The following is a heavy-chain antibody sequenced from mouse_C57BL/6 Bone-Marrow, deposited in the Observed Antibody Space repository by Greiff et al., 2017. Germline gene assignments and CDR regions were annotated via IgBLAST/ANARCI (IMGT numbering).Heavy chain of an antibody. J-gene: IGHJ1*03. CDR3: TRDYYGSSYPHRYFDV. D-gene: IGHD1-1*01. Sequence: QVQLQQSGAELVRPGASVTLSCKASGYTFTDYEMHWVKQTPVHGLEWIGAIDPETGGTAYNQKFKGKAILTADKSSSTAYMELRSLTSEDSAVYYCTRDYYGSSYPHRYFDVWGTGTTVTVSS. CDR1: GYTFTDYE. CDR2: IDPETGGT. V-gene: IGHV1-15*01.